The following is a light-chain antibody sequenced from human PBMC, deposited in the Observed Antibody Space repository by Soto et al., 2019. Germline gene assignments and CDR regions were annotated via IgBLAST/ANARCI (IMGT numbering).Light chain of an antibody. V-gene: IGKV1-5*03. J-gene: IGKJ1*01. CDR1: QSISSW. CDR2: KAS. Sequence: DIQMTQSPSTLSASVGDRVTITCRASQSISSWLAWYQQKPGKAPKLLIYKASSLQSGVPSRFSGSGSGTEFTLTISSLQPDDFATYYCQQYTSYSWKFGRGTKAEIK. CDR3: QQYTSYSWK.